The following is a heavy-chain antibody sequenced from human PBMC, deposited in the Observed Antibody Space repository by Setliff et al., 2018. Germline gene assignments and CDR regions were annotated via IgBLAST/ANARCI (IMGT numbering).Heavy chain of an antibody. Sequence: GASVKVSCKDSGYTFSTYGISWVRQAPGQGLEWMGWISAYNGNTNYAQKLQGRVTMTTDTSTSTAYMELRSLRSDDTAVYYCARDGEHDYGDYVRFDYWGQGTLVTVSS. CDR3: ARDGEHDYGDYVRFDY. V-gene: IGHV1-18*01. D-gene: IGHD4-17*01. CDR2: ISAYNGNT. J-gene: IGHJ4*02. CDR1: GYTFSTYG.